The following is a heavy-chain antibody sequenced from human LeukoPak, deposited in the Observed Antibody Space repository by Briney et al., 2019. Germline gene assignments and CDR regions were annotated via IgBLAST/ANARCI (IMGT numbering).Heavy chain of an antibody. CDR3: ARTYYYGSGIDY. CDR1: GFSFNTYA. Sequence: GGSLRLSCAASGFSFNTYAMSWVRQAPGKGLEWVSAISNTGGSTYYADSVKGRFTISRDKSKNTLSLQMNSLRAEDTAVYYCARTYYYGSGIDYWGQGTLVTVSS. CDR2: ISNTGGST. J-gene: IGHJ4*02. D-gene: IGHD3-10*01. V-gene: IGHV3-23*01.